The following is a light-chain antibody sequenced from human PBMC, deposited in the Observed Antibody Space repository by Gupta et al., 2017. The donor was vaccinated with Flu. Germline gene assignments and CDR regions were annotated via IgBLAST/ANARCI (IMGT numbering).Light chain of an antibody. CDR1: QSISSW. Sequence: DIQMTQSPSTLSASVGDRVTITCRASQSISSWLAWYQQKPGKAPNLLIYKASSLESGVPSRFSGSGSGTEFNLSISSLQPDDFATYYCQQYKSYSSTFGQGTKLEIK. J-gene: IGKJ2*01. CDR3: QQYKSYSST. V-gene: IGKV1-5*03. CDR2: KAS.